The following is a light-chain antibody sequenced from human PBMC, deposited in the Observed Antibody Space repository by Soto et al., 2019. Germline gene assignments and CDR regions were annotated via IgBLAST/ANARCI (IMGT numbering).Light chain of an antibody. J-gene: IGKJ1*01. Sequence: DIQMTQSPSSLSASVGDRVTITCRASQSISSYLNWYQQKPGKAPNLLIYAVSNLPSGVPSRFSGSGSGTDFTLTISSLQLEDFATYYCQQSYNTPRTFGQGTKVEIK. CDR3: QQSYNTPRT. CDR2: AVS. V-gene: IGKV1-39*01. CDR1: QSISSY.